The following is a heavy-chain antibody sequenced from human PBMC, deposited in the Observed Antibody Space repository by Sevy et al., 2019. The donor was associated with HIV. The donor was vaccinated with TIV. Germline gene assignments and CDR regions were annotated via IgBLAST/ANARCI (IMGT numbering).Heavy chain of an antibody. CDR3: AKAGGYGDCESNFDY. Sequence: GGSLRLSCAASGFTFSSYAMSWVRQAPGKGLEWVSAISGSGGSTYYADSVKGRFTISRDNSKNTLYLQMNSLRAEDTAVYYCAKAGGYGDCESNFDYWGQGTLVTVSS. J-gene: IGHJ4*02. CDR1: GFTFSSYA. CDR2: ISGSGGST. V-gene: IGHV3-23*01. D-gene: IGHD4-17*01.